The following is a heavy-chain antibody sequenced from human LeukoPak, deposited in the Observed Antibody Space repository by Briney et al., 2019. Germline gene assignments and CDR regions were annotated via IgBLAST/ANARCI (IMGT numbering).Heavy chain of an antibody. D-gene: IGHD3-22*01. J-gene: IGHJ4*02. Sequence: GGSLRLSCAASGFTFSSYAMSWVRQAPGKGLEWVSTISGSGGSTYYADSVKGRFTISRDNSKNTLYLQMNSLRAEDTAVYYCRVIDSSGYKDYWGQGTLVTVSS. CDR3: RVIDSSGYKDY. CDR2: ISGSGGST. V-gene: IGHV3-23*01. CDR1: GFTFSSYA.